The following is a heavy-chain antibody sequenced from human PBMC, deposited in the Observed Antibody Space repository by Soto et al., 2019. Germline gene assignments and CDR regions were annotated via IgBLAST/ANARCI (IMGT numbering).Heavy chain of an antibody. CDR1: GYTFTGYY. J-gene: IGHJ4*02. CDR2: INPNSGGT. CDR3: SIGRGVYYDSSEDCDY. Sequence: ASVKVSCKASGYTFTGYYLHWVRQAPGQGLEWMGWINPNSGGTKFAQKFQGRVTMTRDTSISTAYMELSRLRSDDTAVYYCSIGRGVYYDSSEDCDYWGQGTLVTVSS. D-gene: IGHD3-22*01. V-gene: IGHV1-2*02.